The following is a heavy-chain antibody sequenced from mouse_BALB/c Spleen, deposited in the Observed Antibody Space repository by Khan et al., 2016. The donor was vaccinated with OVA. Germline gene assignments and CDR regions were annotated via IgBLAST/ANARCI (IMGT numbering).Heavy chain of an antibody. CDR1: GYSITSDYA. D-gene: IGHD1-1*01. V-gene: IGHV3-2*02. CDR2: ISYSGST. J-gene: IGHJ2*01. CDR3: ARDYGSSYYYFDY. Sequence: EVQLQESGPGLVKPSQSLSLTCTVTGYSITSDYAWNWIRQFPGNKLEWMGYISYSGSTSYTPSLKSRISITRDTSKHQFFLQLNSVTTEDTATYYCARDYGSSYYYFDYWGQGTTLTVSS.